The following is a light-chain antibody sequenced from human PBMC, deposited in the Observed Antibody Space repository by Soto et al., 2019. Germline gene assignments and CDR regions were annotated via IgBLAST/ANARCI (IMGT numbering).Light chain of an antibody. CDR3: QQYGSSPGFT. Sequence: EIVLTQSPGTLSLSPGERATLSCRASQSVSSSYLAWYQQKPGQAPRLLIYGASSRATGIPDRFSGSGSGTNFTLTISRLESDDFAVYYCQQYGSSPGFTFGPGTKVYIK. V-gene: IGKV3-20*01. CDR2: GAS. J-gene: IGKJ3*01. CDR1: QSVSSSY.